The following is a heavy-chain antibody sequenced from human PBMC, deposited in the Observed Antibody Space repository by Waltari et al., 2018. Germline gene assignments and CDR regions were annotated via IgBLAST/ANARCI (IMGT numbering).Heavy chain of an antibody. CDR1: GVTLSTFN. Sequence: DVQLVESGGGLVKPGGSLRLSCASSGVTLSTFNMNWVRHPPGKGLEWVSTISRIGNYIYYADSVKGRFTISRDNAKNSLFLHMNSLRGDDTAVYFCAGDGSSSAFHSWGQGTLVTVSS. V-gene: IGHV3-21*02. CDR2: ISRIGNYI. D-gene: IGHD6-19*01. J-gene: IGHJ1*01. CDR3: AGDGSSSAFHS.